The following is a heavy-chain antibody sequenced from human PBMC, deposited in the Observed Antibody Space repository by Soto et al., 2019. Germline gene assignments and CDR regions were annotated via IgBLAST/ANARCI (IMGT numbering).Heavy chain of an antibody. V-gene: IGHV3-23*01. D-gene: IGHD3-22*01. Sequence: GVLRLSCAASGFTFSSYAMSWVRQAPGKGLEWVSAISGSGGSTYYADSVKGRFTISRDNSKNTLYLQMNSLRAEDTAVYYCAKGEYYYDSSGFTPRDYYYGMDVWGQGTTVTVSS. J-gene: IGHJ6*02. CDR1: GFTFSSYA. CDR2: ISGSGGST. CDR3: AKGEYYYDSSGFTPRDYYYGMDV.